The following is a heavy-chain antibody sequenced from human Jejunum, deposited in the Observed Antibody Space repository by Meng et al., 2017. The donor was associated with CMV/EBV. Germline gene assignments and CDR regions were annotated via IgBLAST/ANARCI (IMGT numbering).Heavy chain of an antibody. CDR1: GFTVSSHY. J-gene: IGHJ4*02. Sequence: GQLVESGGGLHQPGGSLRLSCAASGFTVSSHYMRWVRQAPGKGLEWVSVIDTDGKTYYADSVKGRFAISRDNSKNTLYLQMSSLRVEDTAVYSCADIGVGDQGFWGQGTLVTVSS. CDR2: IDTDGKT. D-gene: IGHD3-3*01. V-gene: IGHV3-53*01. CDR3: ADIGVGDQGF.